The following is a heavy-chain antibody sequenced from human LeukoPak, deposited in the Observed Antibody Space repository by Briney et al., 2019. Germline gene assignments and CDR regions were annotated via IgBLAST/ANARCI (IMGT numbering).Heavy chain of an antibody. V-gene: IGHV3-9*01. Sequence: GRSLRLSCAASGFTFDDYAMHWVRQAPGKGLEWVSGISWSSGSIGYADSVKGRFTISRDNAKNSLYLQMNSLRVEDTALYYCAKDILYYYDSSGYYFTGFDYWGQGTLVTVSS. CDR2: ISWSSGSI. J-gene: IGHJ4*02. CDR1: GFTFDDYA. D-gene: IGHD3-22*01. CDR3: AKDILYYYDSSGYYFTGFDY.